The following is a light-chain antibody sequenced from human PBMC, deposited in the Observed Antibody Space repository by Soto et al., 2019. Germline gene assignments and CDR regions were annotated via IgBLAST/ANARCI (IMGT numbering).Light chain of an antibody. V-gene: IGLV2-14*01. J-gene: IGLJ2*01. CDR3: SSYTSSSTVV. Sequence: QSALTQPASVSGSPGQSITISCTGTRSDVGGYNYVSWYQQHPGKAPKLMIYDVSTRPSGVSNRFSGSKSGNTASLTSYGLQEDDEADYYCSSYTSSSTVVFAGGTKMTVL. CDR1: RSDVGGYNY. CDR2: DVS.